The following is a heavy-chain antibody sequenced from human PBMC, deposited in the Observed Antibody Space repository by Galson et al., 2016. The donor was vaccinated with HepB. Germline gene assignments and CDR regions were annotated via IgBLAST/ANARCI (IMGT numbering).Heavy chain of an antibody. Sequence: SLRLSCAASGFTFSSYGIHWVRQAPGKGLEWVAVIWYDGSNRNYADSVKGRFTVSRDNSKNTLYLQMNSLRAEDTAVYYCAKVVGRFGTGGDAFDIWGQGTMVTVSS. D-gene: IGHD3-10*01. V-gene: IGHV3-33*06. CDR1: GFTFSSYG. CDR2: IWYDGSNR. J-gene: IGHJ3*02. CDR3: AKVVGRFGTGGDAFDI.